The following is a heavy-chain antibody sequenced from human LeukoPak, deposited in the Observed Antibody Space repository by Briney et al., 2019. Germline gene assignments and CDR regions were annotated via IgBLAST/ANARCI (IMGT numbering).Heavy chain of an antibody. CDR3: ARDRRDGYNPYFDY. V-gene: IGHV3-30*04. CDR1: GFTFSSYA. D-gene: IGHD5-24*01. CDR2: ISYDGSNK. J-gene: IGHJ4*02. Sequence: PGGSLRLSCEASGFTFSSYAMYWVRQAPGKGLEWVAVISYDGSNKYYADSVKGRFTISRDNSKNTLYLQMNSLGAEDTAVYYCARDRRDGYNPYFDYWGQGTLVTVSS.